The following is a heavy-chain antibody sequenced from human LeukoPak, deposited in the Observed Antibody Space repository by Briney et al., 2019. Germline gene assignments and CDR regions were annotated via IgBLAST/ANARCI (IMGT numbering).Heavy chain of an antibody. CDR2: ISAYNGNT. J-gene: IGHJ4*02. Sequence: ASMKVSCKASGYTFTSYGISWVRQAPGQGLEWMGWISAYNGNTNYAQKLQGRVTMTTDTSTSTAYMELSSLRSEDTAVYYCARHSYSNSPFDYWGQGTLVTVSS. CDR3: ARHSYSNSPFDY. D-gene: IGHD4-11*01. V-gene: IGHV1-18*01. CDR1: GYTFTSYG.